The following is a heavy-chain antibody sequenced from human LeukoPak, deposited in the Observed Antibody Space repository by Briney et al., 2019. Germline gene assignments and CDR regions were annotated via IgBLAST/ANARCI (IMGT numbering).Heavy chain of an antibody. Sequence: PGGSLRLSCAASGFTFSSYWMSWVRQAPGKGLEWVANIKRDGSEKYYVDSVKGRFTISRDNAKNSLYLQMNSLRAEDTAVYYCARARARDYFDYWGQGTLVTVSS. V-gene: IGHV3-7*01. CDR3: ARARARDYFDY. CDR2: IKRDGSEK. J-gene: IGHJ4*02. CDR1: GFTFSSYW.